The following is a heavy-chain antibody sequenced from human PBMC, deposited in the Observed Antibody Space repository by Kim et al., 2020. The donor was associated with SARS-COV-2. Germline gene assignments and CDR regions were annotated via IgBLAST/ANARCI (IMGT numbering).Heavy chain of an antibody. CDR1: GGTFSSYT. CDR2: IIPILGIA. CDR3: ARGIVATPDDAFDI. D-gene: IGHD5-12*01. V-gene: IGHV1-69*02. J-gene: IGHJ3*02. Sequence: SVKVSCKASGGTFSSYTISWVRQAPGQGLEWMGRIIPILGIANYAQKFQGRVTITADKSTSTAYMELSSLRSEDTAVYYCARGIVATPDDAFDIWGQGTMVTVSS.